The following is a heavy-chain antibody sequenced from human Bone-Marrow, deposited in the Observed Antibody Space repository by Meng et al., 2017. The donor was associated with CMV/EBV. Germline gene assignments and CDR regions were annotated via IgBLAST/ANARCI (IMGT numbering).Heavy chain of an antibody. CDR1: GFTFSSYV. CDR3: AREDASAFDI. D-gene: IGHD2-2*01. Sequence: GESLKISCAASGFTFSSYVMHWVRQAPGKGLEWVAFIRYAGNNKFYADSVKGRFTISRDNSKNTLYLQMNSLRAEDTAVYYCAREDASAFDIWGQGTMVTVS. J-gene: IGHJ3*02. V-gene: IGHV3-30-3*01. CDR2: IRYAGNNK.